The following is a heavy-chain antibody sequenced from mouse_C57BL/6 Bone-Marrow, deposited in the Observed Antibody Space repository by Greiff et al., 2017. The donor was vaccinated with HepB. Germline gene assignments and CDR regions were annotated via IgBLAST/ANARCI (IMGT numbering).Heavy chain of an antibody. Sequence: QVQLKQPGAELVRPGTSVKLSRKASGYTFTSYWMHWVKQRPGQGLEWIGVIDPSDSYTNYNQKFKGKATLTVDTSSSTAYMQLSSLTSEDSAVYYCARSSSDYWGQGTTLTVSS. CDR3: ARSSSDY. J-gene: IGHJ2*01. V-gene: IGHV1-59*01. D-gene: IGHD1-1*01. CDR1: GYTFTSYW. CDR2: IDPSDSYT.